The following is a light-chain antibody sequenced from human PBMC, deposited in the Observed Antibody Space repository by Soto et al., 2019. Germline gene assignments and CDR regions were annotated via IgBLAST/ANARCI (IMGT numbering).Light chain of an antibody. Sequence: EIVLTQSPGTLSLSPGERATLSCRASQSVSSSYLAWYQQKPGQAPRLLIYGASSRATGIPDRFSGSGSGTDFTLTISRLEPEDFAVYYCQQYGTSPVTFGQGPRLEIK. CDR1: QSVSSSY. V-gene: IGKV3-20*01. CDR2: GAS. J-gene: IGKJ5*01. CDR3: QQYGTSPVT.